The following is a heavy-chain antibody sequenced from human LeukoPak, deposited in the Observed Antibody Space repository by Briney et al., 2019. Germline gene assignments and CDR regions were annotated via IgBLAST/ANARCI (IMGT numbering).Heavy chain of an antibody. D-gene: IGHD3-9*01. CDR3: ARGDILTGYYQPPYYYYYGMDV. CDR1: GYTFTGYY. J-gene: IGHJ6*02. V-gene: IGHV1-2*02. CDR2: INPNSGGT. Sequence: GASVKVSCKASGYTFTGYYMHWERQAPGQGLEWMGWINPNSGGTNYAQKFQGRVTMTRDTSISTAYMELSRLRSDDTAVYYCARGDILTGYYQPPYYYYYGMDVWGQGTTVTVSS.